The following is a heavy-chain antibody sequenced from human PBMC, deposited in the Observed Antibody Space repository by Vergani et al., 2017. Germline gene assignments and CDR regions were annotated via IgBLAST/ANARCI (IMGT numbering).Heavy chain of an antibody. Sequence: EVQLLESGGGLVQPGGSLRLSCSASGFTFSNYAMSWVRQAPGKGLEWVSAISGSGGSTYYADSVKCRFTISRDKSKNTLYLQMNSLRAEDTAVYYCAKEHTVVTAAGFDCWGQGTLVTVSS. CDR1: GFTFSNYA. D-gene: IGHD2-2*01. J-gene: IGHJ4*02. CDR2: ISGSGGST. CDR3: AKEHTVVTAAGFDC. V-gene: IGHV3-23*01.